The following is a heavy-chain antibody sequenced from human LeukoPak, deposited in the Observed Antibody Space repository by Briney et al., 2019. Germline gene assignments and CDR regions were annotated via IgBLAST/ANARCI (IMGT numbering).Heavy chain of an antibody. D-gene: IGHD2-2*01. J-gene: IGHJ5*02. CDR3: ARGAPVGSTSFNWFDP. CDR1: GFTFSSYA. CDR2: ISGSGGST. V-gene: IGHV3-23*01. Sequence: TGGSLRLSCAASGFTFSSYAMSWVRQAPGKGLEWVSAISGSGGSTYYADSVEGRFTISRDNSKNTLYVQMNSLRADDTAVYYCARGAPVGSTSFNWFDPWAREPWSPSPQ.